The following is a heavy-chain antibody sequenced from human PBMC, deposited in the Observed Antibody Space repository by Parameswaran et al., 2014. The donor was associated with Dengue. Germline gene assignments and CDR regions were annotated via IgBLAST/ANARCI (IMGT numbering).Heavy chain of an antibody. J-gene: IGHJ6*02. D-gene: IGHD6-13*01. CDR3: TSPRIRIAAAGNYYGMDV. V-gene: IGHV3-73*01. Sequence: VRQAPGKGLEWVGRIRSKANSYATAYAASVKGRFTISRDDSKNTAYLQMNSLKTEDTAVYYCTSPRIRIAAAGNYYGMDVWGQGTTVTVSS. CDR2: IRSKANSYAT.